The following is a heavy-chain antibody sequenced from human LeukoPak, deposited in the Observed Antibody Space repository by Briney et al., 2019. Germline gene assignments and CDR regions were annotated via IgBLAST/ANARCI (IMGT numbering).Heavy chain of an antibody. CDR2: ISYDGSNQ. J-gene: IGHJ4*02. D-gene: IGHD6-19*01. CDR3: ARDRKGGSGWTLFDY. CDR1: GFTFTYYA. Sequence: GGSLRLSCAASGFTFTYYALHWVRQAPGKGLEWVAVISYDGSNQNYADSVKGRFTISRDNSKNTLYLQMNSLRAEDTAVYYCARDRKGGSGWTLFDYWGQGTLVTVSS. V-gene: IGHV3-30-3*01.